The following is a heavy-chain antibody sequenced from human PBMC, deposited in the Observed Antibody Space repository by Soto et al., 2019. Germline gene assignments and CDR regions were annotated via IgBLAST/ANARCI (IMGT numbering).Heavy chain of an antibody. V-gene: IGHV3-74*01. CDR1: GFTLSGRS. CDR3: ARGWFGQDV. J-gene: IGHJ6*04. D-gene: IGHD3-10*01. CDR2: IDNAGTDS. Sequence: EVQLVESGGGLVQPGGSLRLSCAASGFTLSGRSMHWVCQAPGKGLVWVSGIDNAGTDSTYADSVKGRFTSSRDNAKNMLYLQLNILRVEDTAVYSCARGWFGQDVWGKGTTVTVSS.